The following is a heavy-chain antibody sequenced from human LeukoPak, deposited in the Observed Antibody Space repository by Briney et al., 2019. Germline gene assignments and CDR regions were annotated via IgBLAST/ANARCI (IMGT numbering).Heavy chain of an antibody. J-gene: IGHJ3*02. Sequence: SETLSLTCTVSGGSISSGANYWRWIRQPPGRGLEWIGYISHSESVYYSPSLESRITISEDRSKNQFSLKLKSVTAADTAIYYCARDGGTTSNPSHDTFAIWGQGTMVAVSS. V-gene: IGHV4-30-2*01. D-gene: IGHD4-11*01. CDR3: ARDGGTTSNPSHDTFAI. CDR2: ISHSESV. CDR1: GGSISSGANY.